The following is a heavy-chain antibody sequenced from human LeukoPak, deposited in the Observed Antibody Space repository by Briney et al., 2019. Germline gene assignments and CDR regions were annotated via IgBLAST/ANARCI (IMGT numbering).Heavy chain of an antibody. D-gene: IGHD4-17*01. CDR1: GGSVSSRSYY. CDR2: IYYSGST. V-gene: IGHV4-61*01. CDR3: ARGRPPHDYGTLFDY. Sequence: PSETLSLTCTVSGGSVSSRSYYWSWIRQPPGKGLDWIGYIYYSGSTNYNPSLKSRVTMSVDTSKKQFSLKLSSVTAADTAVYYCARGRPPHDYGTLFDYWGQGTLVTVSS. J-gene: IGHJ4*02.